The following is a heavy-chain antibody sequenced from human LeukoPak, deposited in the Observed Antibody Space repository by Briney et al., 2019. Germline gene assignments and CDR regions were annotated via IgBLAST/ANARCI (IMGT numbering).Heavy chain of an antibody. CDR1: GFTVSSNY. Sequence: GGSLRLSCAASGFTVSSNYMSWVRQAPGKGLEWVSVIYSGGSTYYADSVKGRFTISRDNSKNTLYLQMNSLRAEDTAVYYCARDRIAVAGIPFDYWGQETLVTVSS. V-gene: IGHV3-53*01. CDR2: IYSGGST. J-gene: IGHJ4*02. D-gene: IGHD6-19*01. CDR3: ARDRIAVAGIPFDY.